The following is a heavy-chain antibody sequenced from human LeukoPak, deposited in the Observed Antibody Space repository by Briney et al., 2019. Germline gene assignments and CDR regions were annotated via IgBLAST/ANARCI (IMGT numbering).Heavy chain of an antibody. CDR3: ARIGGWSTPRWFDP. CDR2: INHSGST. D-gene: IGHD6-19*01. J-gene: IGHJ5*02. CDR1: GGSFSGYY. V-gene: IGHV4-34*01. Sequence: TSETLSLTCAVYGGSFSGYYWSWIRQPPGKGLEWIGEINHSGSTNYNPSLKSRVTISVDTSKNQFSLKLSSVTAADTAVYYCARIGGWSTPRWFDPWGQETLVTVSS.